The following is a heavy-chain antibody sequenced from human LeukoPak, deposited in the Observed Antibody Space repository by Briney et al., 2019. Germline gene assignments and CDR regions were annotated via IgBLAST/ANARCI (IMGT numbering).Heavy chain of an antibody. V-gene: IGHV3-30*03. Sequence: GRSLRLSCAASGFTFSSYGMHWVRQAPGKGLEWVAAISNDGSNKYYADSVKGRFTISRDNSKNTVYLQMNSLRAEDTAAYYCARGHYGSGIHQGAFDIWGQGTIVTVSS. J-gene: IGHJ3*02. CDR1: GFTFSSYG. D-gene: IGHD3-10*01. CDR2: ISNDGSNK. CDR3: ARGHYGSGIHQGAFDI.